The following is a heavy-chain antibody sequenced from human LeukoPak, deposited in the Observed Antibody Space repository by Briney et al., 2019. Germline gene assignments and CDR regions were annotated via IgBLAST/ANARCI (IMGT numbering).Heavy chain of an antibody. V-gene: IGHV3-66*01. Sequence: PGGSLILSCAASGFTVSSNYMSWVRQAPGKGLEWVSVIYSGGSTYYADSVKGRFTISRDNSKNTLYLQMNSLRAEDTAVYYCARVWEYSYGPFFDYWGQGTLVTVSS. J-gene: IGHJ4*02. CDR1: GFTVSSNY. CDR2: IYSGGST. CDR3: ARVWEYSYGPFFDY. D-gene: IGHD5-18*01.